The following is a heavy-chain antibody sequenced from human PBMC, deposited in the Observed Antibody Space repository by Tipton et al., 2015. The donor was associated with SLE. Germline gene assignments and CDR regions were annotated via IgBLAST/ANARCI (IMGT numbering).Heavy chain of an antibody. CDR3: AKGRDDYNYPFYFDY. D-gene: IGHD5-24*01. Sequence: SLRLSCAASGFTFSSYAMSWVRQAPGKGLEWVSAISGSGGSTYYADSVKGRFTISRDNSKNTLYLQMNSLRAEDTAVYYCAKGRDDYNYPFYFDYWSQGHMVTVSS. CDR1: GFTFSSYA. V-gene: IGHV3-23*01. CDR2: ISGSGGST. J-gene: IGHJ4*02.